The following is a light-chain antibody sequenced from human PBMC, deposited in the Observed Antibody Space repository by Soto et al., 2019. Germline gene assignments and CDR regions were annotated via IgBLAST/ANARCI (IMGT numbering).Light chain of an antibody. Sequence: DIQMTQSPSALSGSVGYIVTISCWASQTISSWLAWYQQKPGKAPKLLIYKASTLKSGVPSRFSGSGSGTEFTLTISSLQPDDFATYYCQHYNSYSEAFGQGTKVDI. V-gene: IGKV1-5*03. CDR1: QTISSW. CDR3: QHYNSYSEA. J-gene: IGKJ1*01. CDR2: KAS.